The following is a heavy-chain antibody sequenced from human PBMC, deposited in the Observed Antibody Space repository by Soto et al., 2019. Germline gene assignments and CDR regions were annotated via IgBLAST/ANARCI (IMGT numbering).Heavy chain of an antibody. D-gene: IGHD3-22*01. CDR2: IYYSGST. CDR3: AREPFGRGYYSNYYYGMDL. J-gene: IGHJ6*02. Sequence: QVQLQESGAGQVKPSQTLSLTCTVSGGSISSGDYYWSWIRQPPGKGLEWIGYIYYSGSTYYNPSLKSRVTISVDTSKNQFSLKLSSVTPADKALYYCAREPFGRGYYSNYYYGMDLWGQGTTVTVSS. CDR1: GGSISSGDYY. V-gene: IGHV4-30-4*01.